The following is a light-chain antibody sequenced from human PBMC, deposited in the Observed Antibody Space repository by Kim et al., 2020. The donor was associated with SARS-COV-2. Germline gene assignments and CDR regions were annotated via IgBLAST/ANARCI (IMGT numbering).Light chain of an antibody. CDR2: GAS. CDR1: QSVSSRH. CDR3: QQYGSSPIT. Sequence: EIVLTQSSGTLSLSPGDRATLSYWASQSVSSRHLAWYQQKPGQAPRLLIHGASNRATGIPDRFSGSGSGTDFTLTISRLEPEDFAVYYCQQYGSSPITFGQGTRLEIK. V-gene: IGKV3-20*01. J-gene: IGKJ5*01.